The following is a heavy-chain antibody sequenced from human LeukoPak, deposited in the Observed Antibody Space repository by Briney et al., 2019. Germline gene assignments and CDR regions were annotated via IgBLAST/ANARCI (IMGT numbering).Heavy chain of an antibody. CDR3: ARDPRIVGATTRFDY. CDR1: GYTFTSYG. Sequence: EASVKVSCKASGYTFTSYGISWVRQAPGQGLEWMGWISAYNGNTNYAQKLQGRVTMTTDTSTSTAYMELRSLRSDDTAVYYSARDPRIVGATTRFDYWGQGTLVTVSS. CDR2: ISAYNGNT. J-gene: IGHJ4*02. D-gene: IGHD1-26*01. V-gene: IGHV1-18*01.